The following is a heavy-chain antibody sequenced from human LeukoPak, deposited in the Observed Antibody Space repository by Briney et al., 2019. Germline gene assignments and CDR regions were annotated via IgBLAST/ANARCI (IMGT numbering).Heavy chain of an antibody. CDR2: IYSGGST. V-gene: IGHV3-53*04. CDR3: ARGGEYSSSWVRYYFDY. D-gene: IGHD6-6*01. CDR1: GFTFSSND. J-gene: IGHJ4*02. Sequence: GGSLRLSCAASGFTFSSNDMSWVRQAPGKGLEWVSVIYSGGSTYYADSVKGRFTISRHNSKHTLYLQMNSLRAEDTAVYYCARGGEYSSSWVRYYFDYWGQGTLVTVSS.